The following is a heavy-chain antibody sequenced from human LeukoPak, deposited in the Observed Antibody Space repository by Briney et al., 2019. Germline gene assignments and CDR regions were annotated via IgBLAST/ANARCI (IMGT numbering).Heavy chain of an antibody. CDR3: ARDAHYYDSSGQSDY. V-gene: IGHV4-59*12. D-gene: IGHD3-22*01. J-gene: IGHJ4*02. CDR1: GGSISSYY. CDR2: IYYTGST. Sequence: SETLSLTCTVSGGSISSYYWSWIRQPPGKGLECIGYIYYTGSTNYNPSLKSRVTISVDTSKNQFSLKLSSVIAADTAVYYCARDAHYYDSSGQSDYWGQGTLVTVSS.